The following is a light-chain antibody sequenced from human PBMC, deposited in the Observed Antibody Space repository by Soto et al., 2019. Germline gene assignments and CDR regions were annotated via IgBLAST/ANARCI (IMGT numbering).Light chain of an antibody. V-gene: IGKV1-27*01. CDR3: QKYDSAPPGT. CDR1: QGISNY. J-gene: IGKJ3*01. Sequence: DIQMTQSPSSLSASVGDRATITCRASQGISNYLAWYQQKPGKVPKLLIYAASTLQSGVPSRFSGSGSWTDFTLTISSLQPEDSATYYCQKYDSAPPGTFGPGTKVDVK. CDR2: AAS.